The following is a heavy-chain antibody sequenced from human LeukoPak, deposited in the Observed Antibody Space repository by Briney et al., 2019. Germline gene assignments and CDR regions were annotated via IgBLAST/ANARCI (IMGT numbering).Heavy chain of an antibody. V-gene: IGHV3-48*01. J-gene: IGHJ4*02. CDR2: ISSSSRTI. CDR1: GFTFSNYS. Sequence: GGSLRLSCTASGFTFSNYSMNWVRQAPGKGLEWVSYISSSSRTIYYADSVKGRFTISRDNAKNSLYLQMNSLRAEDTAVYYCARCIYDFWSGSDYWGQGTLVTVSS. CDR3: ARCIYDFWSGSDY. D-gene: IGHD3-3*01.